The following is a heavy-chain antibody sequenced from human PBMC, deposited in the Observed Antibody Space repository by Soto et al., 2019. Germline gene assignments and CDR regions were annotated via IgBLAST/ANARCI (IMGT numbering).Heavy chain of an antibody. V-gene: IGHV1-69*09. J-gene: IGHJ4*02. CDR2: INPLSGIP. CDR1: GGTFVRHV. Sequence: QVQLVQSGAEVKKPASSLKVSCKTSGGTFVRHVISWVRQAPGQGPEWMGKINPLSGIPNYAQKFQDRVTFSADTDSSTAYMEVSSLRSDDTAVYYCATPACAATWCSPSHNLDHWGQGTLVTVSS. D-gene: IGHD2-8*02. CDR3: ATPACAATWCSPSHNLDH.